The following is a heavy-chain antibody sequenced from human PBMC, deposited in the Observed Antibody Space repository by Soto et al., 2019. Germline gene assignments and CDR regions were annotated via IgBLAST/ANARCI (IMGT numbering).Heavy chain of an antibody. V-gene: IGHV3-7*01. CDR3: ARSAYGDPRGRDY. J-gene: IGHJ4*02. CDR1: GFTFISFW. CDR2: IKQDGSEK. D-gene: IGHD4-17*01. Sequence: EVQLVESGGGLVQPGGSLRLSCEASGFTFISFWISWVRQAPGKGLEWVANIKQDGSEKYYVDSVNGRFTVSRDNAKSSLYLHMNSLRAEDTAVYYCARSAYGDPRGRDYWGQGTLVTVSS.